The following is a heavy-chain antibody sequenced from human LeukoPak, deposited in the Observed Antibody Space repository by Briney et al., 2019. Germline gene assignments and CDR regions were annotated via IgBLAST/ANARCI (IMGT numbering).Heavy chain of an antibody. J-gene: IGHJ6*03. CDR1: GFTFNNYW. Sequence: GGSLRLSCAASGFTFNNYWMNWVRQAPGKGLEWVANIKQDGSEKYYVDSVKGRFTISRGNARNSLYLQMNSLRAEDTAVYYCARDRVTTSSWPRVEYYYMDVWGKGTTVTISS. CDR3: ARDRVTTSSWPRVEYYYMDV. CDR2: IKQDGSEK. V-gene: IGHV3-7*01. D-gene: IGHD4-11*01.